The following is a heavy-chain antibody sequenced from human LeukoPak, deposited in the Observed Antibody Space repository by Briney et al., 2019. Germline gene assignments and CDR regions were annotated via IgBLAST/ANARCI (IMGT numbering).Heavy chain of an antibody. J-gene: IGHJ4*02. D-gene: IGHD4-17*01. V-gene: IGHV3-9*01. CDR2: ISWNSNSI. CDR3: AKDKAYGDFSGFDY. Sequence: GGSLRLSCAASGFTFDDYAMHWVRQAPGKGLEWVSGISWNSNSIGYADSVKGRFTFSRDNAKNSLYLQMNSLRAEDTALYYCAKDKAYGDFSGFDYWGQGTLVTVSS. CDR1: GFTFDDYA.